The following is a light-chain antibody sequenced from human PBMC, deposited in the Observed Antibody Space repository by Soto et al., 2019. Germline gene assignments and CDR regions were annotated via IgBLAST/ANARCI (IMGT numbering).Light chain of an antibody. Sequence: ATQMTQSPSSMSASLGDRVTITCRASQDIRCDVSWCQQKPGKAPKRLIYAASRLQRGGPSRFSGSGSGTDFSLTISSLQPEDFATYYCRQEYSYPRTFGQGTKVEIK. CDR2: AAS. J-gene: IGKJ1*01. CDR1: QDIRCD. CDR3: RQEYSYPRT. V-gene: IGKV1-6*01.